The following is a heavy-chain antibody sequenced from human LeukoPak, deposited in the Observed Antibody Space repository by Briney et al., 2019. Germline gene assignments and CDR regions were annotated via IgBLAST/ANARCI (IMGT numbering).Heavy chain of an antibody. CDR1: GFTFSSYG. V-gene: IGHV3-30*18. J-gene: IGHJ4*02. CDR3: AKGVSGIHYNGDF. D-gene: IGHD3-10*01. Sequence: PGGSLRLSCAASGFTFSSYGLHWVRQAPGKGLEWVALISYDGSNKSYADSVKGRFTISRDNSKNTLYLQMDSLRAEDTAVYYCAKGVSGIHYNGDFWGQGSLVTVSS. CDR2: ISYDGSNK.